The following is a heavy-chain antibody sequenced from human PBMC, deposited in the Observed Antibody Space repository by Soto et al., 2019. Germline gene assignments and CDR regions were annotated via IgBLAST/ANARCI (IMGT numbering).Heavy chain of an antibody. CDR2: IYWDDDK. J-gene: IGHJ4*02. CDR3: AHRPGYSRSWYAFDF. Sequence: QITLKESGPPLVKPTQTLTLTCTFSGFSLSTSGVGVGWIRQPPGKALEGLALIYWDDDKRYSLSLKSRLTITKAPSKSRGGRTPANTDPVDPPTYYCAHRPGYSRSWYAFDFWGQGTLVTVSS. D-gene: IGHD6-13*01. V-gene: IGHV2-5*02. CDR1: GFSLSTSGVG.